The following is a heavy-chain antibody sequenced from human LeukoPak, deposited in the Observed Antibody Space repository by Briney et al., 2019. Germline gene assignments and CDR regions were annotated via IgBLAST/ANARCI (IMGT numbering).Heavy chain of an antibody. J-gene: IGHJ4*02. CDR2: IYGGGST. CDR1: GFSVSINY. Sequence: GGSLRLSCAASGFSVSINYMNWVRQAPGKGLEWVSVIYGGGSTYYADSVKGRFTISRDNSKNTLYLQMNSLRAEDTAVYYCARSPWSGYSYYFDYWGQGTLVTVSS. D-gene: IGHD3-3*01. CDR3: ARSPWSGYSYYFDY. V-gene: IGHV3-53*01.